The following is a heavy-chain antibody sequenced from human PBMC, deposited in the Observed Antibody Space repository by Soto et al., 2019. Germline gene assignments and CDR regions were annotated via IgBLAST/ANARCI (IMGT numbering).Heavy chain of an antibody. J-gene: IGHJ3*02. D-gene: IGHD3-10*01. CDR2: IYYSGST. Sequence: SETLSLTCTDSAGSISSYYWSWIRQPPGKGLEWIGYIYYSGSTNYNPSLKSRVTISVDTSKNQFSLKLSSVTAADTAVYYCARRYGSAFDIWGQGTMVTV. V-gene: IGHV4-59*01. CDR1: AGSISSYY. CDR3: ARRYGSAFDI.